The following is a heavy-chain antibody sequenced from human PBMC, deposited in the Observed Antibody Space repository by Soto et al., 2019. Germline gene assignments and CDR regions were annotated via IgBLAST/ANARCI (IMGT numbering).Heavy chain of an antibody. CDR2: ISNDRSNI. D-gene: IGHD2-2*01. V-gene: IGHV3-48*04. CDR3: AGDTDYAFHY. Sequence: PGGSLRLSCAASVFTFNYYSMNWVRQAPGKGLEWVSYISNDRSNIFYADSVKGRFTISRDNAENSLYLQMNGLRAEDTAVYYCAGDTDYAFHYWGQGTLVTVSS. J-gene: IGHJ4*02. CDR1: VFTFNYYS.